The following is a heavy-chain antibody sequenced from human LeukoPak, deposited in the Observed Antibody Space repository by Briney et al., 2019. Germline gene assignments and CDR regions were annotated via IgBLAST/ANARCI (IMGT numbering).Heavy chain of an antibody. V-gene: IGHV4-34*01. CDR1: GGSLSGYY. J-gene: IGHJ6*02. CDR3: ARAKYCSSTSCAYYYYYYGMDV. Sequence: SETLSLTCAVYGGSLSGYYWSWIRQPPGKGLEWIGEINHSGSTNYNPSLKSRVTISVDTSKNQFSLKLSSVTAADTAVYYCARAKYCSSTSCAYYYYYYGMDVWGQGTTVTVSS. D-gene: IGHD2-2*01. CDR2: INHSGST.